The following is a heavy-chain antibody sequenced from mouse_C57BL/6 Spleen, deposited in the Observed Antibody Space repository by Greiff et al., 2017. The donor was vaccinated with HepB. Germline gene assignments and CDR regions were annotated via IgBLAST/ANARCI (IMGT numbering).Heavy chain of an antibody. Sequence: VQGVESGPELVKPGASVKISCKASGYAFSSSWMNWVKQRPGKGLEWIGRIYPGDGDTNYNGKFKGKATLTADKSASTAYMQLSSLTSEDSAVYFCARETVVSYFDYWGQGTTLTVSS. D-gene: IGHD1-1*01. CDR2: IYPGDGDT. J-gene: IGHJ2*01. CDR1: GYAFSSSW. CDR3: ARETVVSYFDY. V-gene: IGHV1-82*01.